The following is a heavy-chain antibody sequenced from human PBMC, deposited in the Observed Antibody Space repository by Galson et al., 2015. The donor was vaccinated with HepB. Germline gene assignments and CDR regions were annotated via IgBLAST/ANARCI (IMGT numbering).Heavy chain of an antibody. J-gene: IGHJ3*02. CDR1: GYTLTELS. CDR2: FDPEDGET. D-gene: IGHD2-21*02. Sequence: SVKVSCKVSGYTLTELSMHWVRQAPGKGLEWMGGFDPEDGETIYAQKFQGRVTITEDTSTDTAYMELSSLRSEDTAVYYCATSENCGGDCYDAFDIWGQGTMVTVSS. V-gene: IGHV1-24*01. CDR3: ATSENCGGDCYDAFDI.